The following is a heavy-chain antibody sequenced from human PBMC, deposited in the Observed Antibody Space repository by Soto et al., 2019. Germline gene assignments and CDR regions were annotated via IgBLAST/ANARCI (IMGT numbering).Heavy chain of an antibody. J-gene: IGHJ4*02. CDR3: AKVVVAATRHTDFDS. CDR2: IYYDGST. V-gene: IGHV4-39*02. D-gene: IGHD2-15*01. CDR1: GGSINSNNYY. Sequence: SETLSLTCTVSGGSINSNNYYWAWIRQPPGKGLAWIASIYYDGSTYYNTSLKSRVTISRDTSKNQFSLRLTSMTAADTAVYYCAKVVVAATRHTDFDSWGQGTLVTVSS.